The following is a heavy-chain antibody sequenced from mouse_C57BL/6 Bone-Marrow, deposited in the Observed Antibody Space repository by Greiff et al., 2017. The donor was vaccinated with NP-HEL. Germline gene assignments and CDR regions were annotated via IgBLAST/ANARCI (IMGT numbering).Heavy chain of an antibody. D-gene: IGHD2-1*01. V-gene: IGHV5-12*01. CDR2: ISNGGGST. J-gene: IGHJ3*01. CDR1: GFTFSDYY. CDR3: ARHYGNYEGVAY. Sequence: EVKLVESGGGLVQPGGSLKLSCAASGFTFSDYYMYWVRQTPEKRLEWVAYISNGGGSTYYPDTVKGRFTISRDNAKNTLYLQMSRLKSEDTAMYYCARHYGNYEGVAYWGQGTLVTVSA.